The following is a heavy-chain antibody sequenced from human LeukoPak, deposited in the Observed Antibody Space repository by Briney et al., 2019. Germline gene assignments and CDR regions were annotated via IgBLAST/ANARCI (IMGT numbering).Heavy chain of an antibody. V-gene: IGHV3-30-3*01. D-gene: IGHD5-18*01. CDR3: ARDPEGGYSYGWGAFDI. CDR2: ISLDGSNK. J-gene: IGHJ3*02. CDR1: RFTFNSNA. Sequence: RGGSLRLSCAASRFTFNSNAMHWVRQAPGKGLEWVAIISLDGSNKYYADSVKGRFTISRDNSKSTLYLKMDSLRAEDTAVYYCARDPEGGYSYGWGAFDIWGHGTMVTVSS.